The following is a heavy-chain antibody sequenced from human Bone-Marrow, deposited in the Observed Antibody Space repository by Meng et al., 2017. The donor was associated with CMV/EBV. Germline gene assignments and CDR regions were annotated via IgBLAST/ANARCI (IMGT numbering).Heavy chain of an antibody. CDR3: ARERWVVAAKGDQPQYYFDY. Sequence: GESLKISCAASGFTFSSYSMNWVRQAPGKGLEWVSYISSSSSTIYYADSVKGRFTISRDNAKNSLYLQMNSLRAEDTAVYYCARERWVVAAKGDQPQYYFDYWGQGTLVTVSS. J-gene: IGHJ4*02. D-gene: IGHD2-15*01. CDR2: ISSSSSTI. V-gene: IGHV3-48*04. CDR1: GFTFSSYS.